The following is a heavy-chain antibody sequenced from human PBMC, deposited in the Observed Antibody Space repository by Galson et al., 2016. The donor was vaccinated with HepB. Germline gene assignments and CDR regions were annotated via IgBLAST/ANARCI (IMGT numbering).Heavy chain of an antibody. CDR2: ITGDGTIV. Sequence: SLRLSCAASGFTFSNYWMYWLRQVPGKGLVWLSHITGDGTIVTYGDSVKGRFTASRDNAKNTLYLQLNSLSVEDTALYHGARDRYCSGETCWGQGTLVTVSS. D-gene: IGHD2-15*01. CDR1: GFTFSNYW. J-gene: IGHJ4*02. CDR3: ARDRYCSGETC. V-gene: IGHV3-74*03.